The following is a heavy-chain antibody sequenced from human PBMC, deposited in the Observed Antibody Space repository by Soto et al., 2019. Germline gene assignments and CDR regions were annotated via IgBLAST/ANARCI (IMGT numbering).Heavy chain of an antibody. D-gene: IGHD3-3*01. V-gene: IGHV2-5*02. Sequence: ESGPTLVNPTQTLTLTCTFSGFSFRTSGVGVGWIRQPPGKALEWLALIYWDDDRRYSPSLKDRVTITKDTSKSQVVLTMTNVDTSDTGTYYCAHRRGVYGVVTPFNYWGQGIPVTVSS. CDR1: GFSFRTSGVG. CDR2: IYWDDDR. J-gene: IGHJ4*02. CDR3: AHRRGVYGVVTPFNY.